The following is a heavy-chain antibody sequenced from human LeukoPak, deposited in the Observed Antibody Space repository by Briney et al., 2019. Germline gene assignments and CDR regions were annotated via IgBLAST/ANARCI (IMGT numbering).Heavy chain of an antibody. CDR3: ARVRRTDYHWQDYFDY. CDR1: GFTFSSYD. Sequence: PAGSLRLSSAASGFTFSSYDMHWVRQGTGEGLEWVSAIGAGGDTYYPDSVKGRFTISRDNAKNSLYLQMNSLRAGDTTVYYCARVRRTDYHWQDYFDYWGQGTLVTVSS. V-gene: IGHV3-13*01. D-gene: IGHD4-11*01. CDR2: IGAGGDT. J-gene: IGHJ4*02.